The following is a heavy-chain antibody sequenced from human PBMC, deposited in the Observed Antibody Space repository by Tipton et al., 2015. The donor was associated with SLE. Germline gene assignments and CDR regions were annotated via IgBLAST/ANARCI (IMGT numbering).Heavy chain of an antibody. CDR2: ISSSSNYI. CDR3: ARDLEGGWPYFDY. Sequence: SLRLSCAASGFTFSSYWMHWVRQAPGKGLEWVSSISSSSNYIYYADSMKGRFTISRDNAKNSLYLQINSLRAEDTAVYYCARDLEGGWPYFDYWGQGTLVTVSS. D-gene: IGHD6-19*01. V-gene: IGHV3-21*04. CDR1: GFTFSSYW. J-gene: IGHJ4*02.